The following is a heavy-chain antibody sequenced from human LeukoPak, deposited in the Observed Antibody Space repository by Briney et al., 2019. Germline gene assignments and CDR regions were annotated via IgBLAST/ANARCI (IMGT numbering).Heavy chain of an antibody. J-gene: IGHJ4*02. CDR2: INWNGDST. Sequence: GGSLRLSCAASGFTFYDYGVSWVRQAPGKGLEWVSGINWNGDSTGYVDSVKGRFTISRDNAKNSLYLQMNSLRAEDTAVYYCARSNRGFDYWGQGTLVTVSS. D-gene: IGHD2/OR15-2a*01. CDR1: GFTFYDYG. V-gene: IGHV3-20*04. CDR3: ARSNRGFDY.